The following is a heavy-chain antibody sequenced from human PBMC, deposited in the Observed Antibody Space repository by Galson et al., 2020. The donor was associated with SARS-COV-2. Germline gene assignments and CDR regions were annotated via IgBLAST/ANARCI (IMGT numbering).Heavy chain of an antibody. D-gene: IGHD3-3*01. V-gene: IGHV3-73*01. CDR3: TRQETWTIFGVVIVQGAFDI. CDR1: GFTFSGSA. J-gene: IGHJ3*02. CDR2: IRSKANSYAT. Sequence: TGGSLRLSCAASGFTFSGSAMHWVRQASGKGLEWVGRIRSKANSYATAYAASVKGRFTISRDDSKNTAYLQMNSLKTEDTAVYYCTRQETWTIFGVVIVQGAFDIWGQGTMVTVSS.